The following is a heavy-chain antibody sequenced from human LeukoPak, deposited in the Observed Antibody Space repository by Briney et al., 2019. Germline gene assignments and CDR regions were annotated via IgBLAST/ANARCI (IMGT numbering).Heavy chain of an antibody. J-gene: IGHJ4*02. CDR2: INWNGGST. D-gene: IGHD3-16*01. CDR1: GFTFDDYG. V-gene: IGHV3-20*04. CDR3: ARKMITFGGVEY. Sequence: GGSLRLPCAASGFTFDDYGMSWVRQAPGKGLAWVSGINWNGGSTGYADSVKGRFTISRDNAKNSLYLQMNSLRAEDTALYYCARKMITFGGVEYWGRGTLVTVSS.